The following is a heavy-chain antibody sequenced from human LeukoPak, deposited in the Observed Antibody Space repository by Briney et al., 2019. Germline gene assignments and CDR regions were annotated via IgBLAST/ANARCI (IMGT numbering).Heavy chain of an antibody. CDR3: AREGSGSYHWYFDL. V-gene: IGHV1-69*04. J-gene: IGHJ2*01. CDR2: IIPILGIA. D-gene: IGHD1-26*01. Sequence: ASVKVSCKASGGTFSSYAISWVRQAPGQGLEWMGRIIPILGIANYAQKFQGRVTITADKSTSTAYMELSSLRSEDTAVYYCAREGSGSYHWYFDLWGRGTLVTVSS. CDR1: GGTFSSYA.